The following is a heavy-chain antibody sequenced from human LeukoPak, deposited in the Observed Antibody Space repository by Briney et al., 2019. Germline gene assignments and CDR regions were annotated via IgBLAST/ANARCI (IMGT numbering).Heavy chain of an antibody. Sequence: SETLSLTCTVSGGSVNSGSYYWNWIRQPPGKGLEWIGYIYYSGSTNYNPSLKSRVTISVDTSKNQFSLKLSSVTAADTAVYYCARGRRGYLDYWGQGTLVTVSS. D-gene: IGHD5-18*01. CDR2: IYYSGST. CDR3: ARGRRGYLDY. CDR1: GGSVNSGSYY. V-gene: IGHV4-61*01. J-gene: IGHJ4*02.